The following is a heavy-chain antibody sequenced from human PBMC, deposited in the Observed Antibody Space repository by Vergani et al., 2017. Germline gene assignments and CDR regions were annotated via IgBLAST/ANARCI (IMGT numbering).Heavy chain of an antibody. CDR1: GFNFNNYG. Sequence: EVQLLESGGGLVQPGGSLRISCAASGFNFNNYGMSWVRQSPGKGLEWVSAINGGRTYYADSVKDRFTISTDNFKNTLYLQRMSLRAEDTAVYYCAKEGKSSTPFVADWGQGTLVAVSS. D-gene: IGHD2-2*01. V-gene: IGHV3-23*01. CDR3: AKEGKSSTPFVAD. CDR2: INGGRT. J-gene: IGHJ4*02.